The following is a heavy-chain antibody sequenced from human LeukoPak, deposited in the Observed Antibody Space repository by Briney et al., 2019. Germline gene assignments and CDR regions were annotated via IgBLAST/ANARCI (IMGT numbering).Heavy chain of an antibody. V-gene: IGHV1-18*01. CDR1: GYTFTSYG. D-gene: IGHD6-19*01. Sequence: AAVKVSCKSSGYTFTSYGISWVRQAPGQGREWMGWISDYNGNTNYAQKLQGKVTMTTDTSTSTAYMELSSLRSDDTGVYYCARRKSSGWPIIWFDPWGEGTLVTVSS. CDR3: ARRKSSGWPIIWFDP. J-gene: IGHJ5*02. CDR2: ISDYNGNT.